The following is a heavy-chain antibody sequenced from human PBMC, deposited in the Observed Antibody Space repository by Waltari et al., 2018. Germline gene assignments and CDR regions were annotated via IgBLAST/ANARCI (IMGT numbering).Heavy chain of an antibody. CDR3: ARGGGGDWEWFDP. J-gene: IGHJ5*02. V-gene: IGHV4-59*01. CDR1: VGSLSRFY. Sequence: QVQLQESGPSLLKPSETLSLTCTVSVGSLSRFYWSWVRQPPGKGLDWIGYIYYTGSTNFNPSLKSRVTMSVDTSKNQFSLKLSSVTAADTAFYYCARGGGGDWEWFDPWGQGTLVTVSS. CDR2: IYYTGST. D-gene: IGHD2-21*02.